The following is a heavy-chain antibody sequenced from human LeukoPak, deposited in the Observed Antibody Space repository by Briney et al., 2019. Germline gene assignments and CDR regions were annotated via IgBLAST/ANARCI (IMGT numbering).Heavy chain of an antibody. D-gene: IGHD2-2*01. J-gene: IGHJ6*01. CDR2: IIPILGIA. Sequence: EASVKVSCKASGGTFSSYDISWVRQAPGQGLEWMGRIIPILGIANYAQKFQGRVTITADKSTSTAYMELSSLRSEDTAVYYCARGFIVVEGIDVWGQGTTVTVFS. V-gene: IGHV1-69*04. CDR1: GGTFSSYD. CDR3: ARGFIVVEGIDV.